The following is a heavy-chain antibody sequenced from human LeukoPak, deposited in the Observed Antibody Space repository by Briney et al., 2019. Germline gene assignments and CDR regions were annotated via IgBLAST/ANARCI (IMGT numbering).Heavy chain of an antibody. D-gene: IGHD3-9*01. J-gene: IGHJ4*02. CDR3: ARIYYDILTGDISPLDY. CDR1: GFTFSNYP. V-gene: IGHV4-4*02. Sequence: SGGSLRLSCAASGFTFSNYPMNWVRQPPGKGLEWIGEIYHSGSTNYNPSLKSRDTISVDKSKNQFSLKLSSVTAADTAVYYCARIYYDILTGDISPLDYWGQGTLVTVSS. CDR2: IYHSGST.